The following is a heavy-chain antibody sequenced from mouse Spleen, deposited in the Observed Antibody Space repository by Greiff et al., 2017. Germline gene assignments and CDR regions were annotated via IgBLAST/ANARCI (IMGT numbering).Heavy chain of an antibody. CDR2: INSNGGST. Sequence: EVKLVESGGGLVQPGGSLKLSCAASGFTFSSYGMSWVRQTPDKRLELVATINSNGGSTYYPDSVKGRFTISRDNAKNTLFLQMTSLRSEDTAMCYCARGGTGPHFDYWGQGTTLTVSS. CDR3: ARGGTGPHFDY. D-gene: IGHD3-3*01. V-gene: IGHV5-6-3*01. J-gene: IGHJ2*01. CDR1: GFTFSSYG.